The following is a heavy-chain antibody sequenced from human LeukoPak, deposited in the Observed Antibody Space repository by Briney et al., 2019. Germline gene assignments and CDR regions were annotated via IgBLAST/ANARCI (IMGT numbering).Heavy chain of an antibody. Sequence: PSETLSLTCTVSGGSISSYYWSWIRQPAGKGLEWIGRIYTSGSTNYNPSLKRGVTISVDKSKNQFSLKLSSVTAADTAVYYCARQNSWDYHSSLKNWGQGTLVTVSS. CDR3: ARQNSWDYHSSLKN. CDR2: IYTSGST. V-gene: IGHV4-4*07. J-gene: IGHJ4*02. D-gene: IGHD3-22*01. CDR1: GGSISSYY.